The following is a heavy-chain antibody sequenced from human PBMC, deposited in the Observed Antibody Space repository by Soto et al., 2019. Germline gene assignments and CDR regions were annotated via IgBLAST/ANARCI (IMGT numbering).Heavy chain of an antibody. J-gene: IGHJ6*03. Sequence: ASVKVSCKASGYTFTSYDINWVRQATGQGLEWMGWMNPNSGNTGYAQKFQGRVTMTRNTSISTAYMELSSLRSGDTAVYYCARGRFDVYDFWSGYQNYYYYYMDVWGKGTTVTVSS. D-gene: IGHD3-3*01. CDR3: ARGRFDVYDFWSGYQNYYYYYMDV. CDR1: GYTFTSYD. CDR2: MNPNSGNT. V-gene: IGHV1-8*01.